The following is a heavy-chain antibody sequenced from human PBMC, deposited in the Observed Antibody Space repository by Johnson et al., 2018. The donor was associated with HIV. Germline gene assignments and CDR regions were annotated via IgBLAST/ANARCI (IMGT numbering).Heavy chain of an antibody. V-gene: IGHV3-30*02. D-gene: IGHD1-26*01. CDR1: GFTFSSYG. Sequence: QVQLVESGGGVVQPGGSLRLSCAASGFTFSSYGMHWVRQAPGKGLEWVAFIRFDGSNKYYADSVKGRFTISRDNSKNTLYLQMNSLSAEDTAVYYCAKERGTYYVVDSFDIWGQGTMVTVSS. J-gene: IGHJ3*02. CDR3: AKERGTYYVVDSFDI. CDR2: IRFDGSNK.